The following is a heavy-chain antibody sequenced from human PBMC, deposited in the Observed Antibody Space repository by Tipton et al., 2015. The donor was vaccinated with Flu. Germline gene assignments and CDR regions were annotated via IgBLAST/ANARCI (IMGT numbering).Heavy chain of an antibody. V-gene: IGHV3-7*01. CDR1: GFIFSNYW. CDR3: ARRDYSNYVSEPKNWFDP. D-gene: IGHD4-11*01. Sequence: SLRLSCAASGFIFSNYWMTWVRQAPGKGLEWVAHIKPDGSDKYYVDSVKGRFTISRDNAKNSLYLQMNSVRAEDTAVYYCARRDYSNYVSEPKNWFDPWGQGILVTVSS. CDR2: IKPDGSDK. J-gene: IGHJ5*02.